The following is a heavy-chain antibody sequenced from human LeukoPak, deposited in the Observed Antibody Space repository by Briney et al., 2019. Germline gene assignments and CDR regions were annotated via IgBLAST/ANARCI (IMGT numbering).Heavy chain of an antibody. CDR1: GGSISSSSYY. J-gene: IGHJ6*03. Sequence: SETLSLTCTVSGGSISSSSYYWGWIRQAPGKVLGWIGSIYYSGSTYYNPSLKSRVTISVDTSKNHFSLKLSSVTAADTAVYYCASDPFWSGYDLYNYYYYMDVWGKGTTVTVSS. V-gene: IGHV4-39*02. CDR3: ASDPFWSGYDLYNYYYYMDV. CDR2: IYYSGST. D-gene: IGHD3-3*01.